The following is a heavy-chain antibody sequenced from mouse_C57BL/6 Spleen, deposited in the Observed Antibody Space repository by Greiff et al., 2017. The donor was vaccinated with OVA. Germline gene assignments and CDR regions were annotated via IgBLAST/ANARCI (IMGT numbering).Heavy chain of an antibody. CDR3: ARGYYHRGYFDV. V-gene: IGHV1-53*01. CDR1: GYTFTSYW. J-gene: IGHJ1*03. Sequence: VKLQQSGTELVKPGASVKLSCKASGYTFTSYWMHWVKQRPGQGLEWIGNINPSNGGTNYNEKFKSKATLTVDKSSSTAYMQLSSLTSEDSAVYYCARGYYHRGYFDVWGTGTTVTVSS. CDR2: INPSNGGT. D-gene: IGHD1-1*01.